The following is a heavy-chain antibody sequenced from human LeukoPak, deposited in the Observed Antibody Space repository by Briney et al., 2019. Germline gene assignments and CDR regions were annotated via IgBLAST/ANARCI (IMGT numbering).Heavy chain of an antibody. J-gene: IGHJ6*03. Sequence: PGGSLRLSCAASGFTFSSYGMHWVRQAPGKGLEGVAVISYDGSNKYYADSVKGRFTISRDNSKNTLYLQMNSLRAEDTAVYYFAKARGCNSTSCDGYYYYIEVWGKGTPVTVSS. CDR3: AKARGCNSTSCDGYYYYIEV. V-gene: IGHV3-30*18. CDR2: ISYDGSNK. D-gene: IGHD2-2*01. CDR1: GFTFSSYG.